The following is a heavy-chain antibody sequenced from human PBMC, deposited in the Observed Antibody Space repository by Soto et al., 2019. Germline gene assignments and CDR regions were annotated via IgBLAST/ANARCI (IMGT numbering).Heavy chain of an antibody. D-gene: IGHD7-27*01. CDR1: GGSLSSGGYS. J-gene: IGHJ5*02. V-gene: IGHV4-30-2*01. CDR3: ARVPGP. Sequence: TLSLPCAGSGGSLSSGGYSWSWIRQPPGKGLEWIGYIYHSGSTYYNPSLKSRVTISVDRSKNQFSLKLSSVTAADTAVYYCARVPGPWGQGTLVTVSS. CDR2: IYHSGST.